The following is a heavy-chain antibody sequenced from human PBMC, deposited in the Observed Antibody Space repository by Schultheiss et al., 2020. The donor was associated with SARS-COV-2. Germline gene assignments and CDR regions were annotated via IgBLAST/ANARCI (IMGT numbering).Heavy chain of an antibody. Sequence: SVKVSCKASGYTFTSYDINWVRQAPGQGLEWMGGIIPIFGTANYAQKFQGRVTITADESTSTAYMELSSLRSEDTAVYYCAEGYCSGGSCYGGSGYWFDPWGQGTLVTVSS. V-gene: IGHV1-69*13. CDR3: AEGYCSGGSCYGGSGYWFDP. D-gene: IGHD2-15*01. CDR2: IIPIFGTA. CDR1: GYTFTSYD. J-gene: IGHJ5*02.